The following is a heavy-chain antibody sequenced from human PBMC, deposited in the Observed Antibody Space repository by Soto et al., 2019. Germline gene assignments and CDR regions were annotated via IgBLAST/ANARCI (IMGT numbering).Heavy chain of an antibody. CDR1: GFSLSTSGVG. J-gene: IGHJ4*02. Sequence: QITLKESGPTLVKPTQTLTLTCTFSGFSLSTSGVGVGWIRQPPGKALEWLALIYWDDNKRYSPSLKTRLTITKDTSKNQVVLTMTNMDPVETATYYCAHREVLTDLDCWGQGTLVTVSS. CDR3: AHREVLTDLDC. CDR2: IYWDDNK. D-gene: IGHD3-9*01. V-gene: IGHV2-5*02.